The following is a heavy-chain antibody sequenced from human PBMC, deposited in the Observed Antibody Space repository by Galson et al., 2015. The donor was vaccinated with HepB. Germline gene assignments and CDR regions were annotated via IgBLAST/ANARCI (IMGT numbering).Heavy chain of an antibody. D-gene: IGHD2-21*01. V-gene: IGHV3-7*03. CDR3: ASLYCGGDCYDH. J-gene: IGHJ4*02. Sequence: SLRLSCAASGFTFSSYWMSWVRQAPGKGLEWVANIKQDGSEKYYVDSVKGRFTISRDNAKNSLYLQMNSLRAEDTAVYYCASLYCGGDCYDHWGQGTLVTVSS. CDR1: GFTFSSYW. CDR2: IKQDGSEK.